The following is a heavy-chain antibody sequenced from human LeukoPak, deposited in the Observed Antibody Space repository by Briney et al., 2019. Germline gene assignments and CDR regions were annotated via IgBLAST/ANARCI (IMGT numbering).Heavy chain of an antibody. J-gene: IGHJ4*02. CDR3: AMRYCNGDCYGMSFHY. D-gene: IGHD2-21*02. V-gene: IGHV5-51*01. CDR1: GYTFTSYW. CDR2: MYPGDSDT. Sequence: GESLKISCKASGYTFTSYWIGWVRQMAGKGLEWMGVMYPGDSDTRYSPSFQGQVTISADKSISTAYLQWSSLKASDTGMYYCAMRYCNGDCYGMSFHYWGQGTLVTVSS.